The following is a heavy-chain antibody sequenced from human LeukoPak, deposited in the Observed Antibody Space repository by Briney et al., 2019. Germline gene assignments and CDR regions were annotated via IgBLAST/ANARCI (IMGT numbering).Heavy chain of an antibody. CDR2: IYYSGST. Sequence: NSSETLSLTCTASGDSISRSYWSWIREPPGKGLEWIGYIYYSGSTNYNPSLESRVTISIDTSKNQFSLKLTSVTTADTAVYFCANFDSGGFNYWGQGLLVTVSP. CDR1: GDSISRSY. J-gene: IGHJ4*02. V-gene: IGHV4-59*01. D-gene: IGHD3-10*01. CDR3: ANFDSGGFNY.